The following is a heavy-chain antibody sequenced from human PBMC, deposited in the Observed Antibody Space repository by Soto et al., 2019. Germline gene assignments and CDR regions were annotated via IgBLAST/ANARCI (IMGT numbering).Heavy chain of an antibody. CDR3: ATAGSHVLTGGYFES. V-gene: IGHV3-33*01. D-gene: IGHD3-9*01. J-gene: IGHJ4*02. CDR2: IWSDGSNEK. CDR1: GFIFSNYG. Sequence: QVQLVESGGGVVQPGRSLRLSCVASGFIFSNYGMHWVRQAPGKGLEWVAVIWSDGSNEKYHAGSVKGRFTISRDSYRTTLYLQMNSLRAEDTAVYYCATAGSHVLTGGYFESWGQGTLVTVSS.